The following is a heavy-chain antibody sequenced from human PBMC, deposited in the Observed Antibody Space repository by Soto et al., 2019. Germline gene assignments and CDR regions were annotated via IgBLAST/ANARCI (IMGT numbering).Heavy chain of an antibody. V-gene: IGHV3-23*01. J-gene: IGHJ4*02. CDR2: ISGSGGST. D-gene: IGHD5-18*01. CDR3: AKDSGGFARAEIQLWTYFDY. CDR1: GFTFSSYA. Sequence: GESLKISCAASGFTFSSYAMSWVRQAPGKGLEWVSAISGSGGSTYYADSVKGRFTISRDNSKNTLYLQMNSLRAEDTAVYYCAKDSGGFARAEIQLWTYFDYWGQGTLVTVSS.